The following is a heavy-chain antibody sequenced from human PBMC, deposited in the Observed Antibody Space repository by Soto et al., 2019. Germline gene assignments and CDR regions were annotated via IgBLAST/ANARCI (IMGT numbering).Heavy chain of an antibody. J-gene: IGHJ3*02. CDR2: INPNSGAT. Sequence: GASVKVSCKASGYTLTDYYMHWVRQAPGQGLEWMGWINPNSGATNYAQEFQGRITMTRDTSITTAYMEMSRLRSDDTADTAIYYCARSLKRADAFDIWGQGTMVTVSS. V-gene: IGHV1-2*02. CDR1: GYTLTDYY. CDR3: ARSLKRADAFDI.